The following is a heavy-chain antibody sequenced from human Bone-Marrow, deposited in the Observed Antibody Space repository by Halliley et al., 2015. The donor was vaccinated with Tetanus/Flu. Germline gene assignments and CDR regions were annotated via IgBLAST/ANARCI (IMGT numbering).Heavy chain of an antibody. J-gene: IGHJ4*02. D-gene: IGHD6-19*01. Sequence: LGGLAFISFDGSNKYYANSVKGRFTISRDSSKSTLFLQMYSLRADDTAVYYCARGSAWYPNDYWGQGTLVTVSS. V-gene: IGHV3-30-3*01. CDR3: ARGSAWYPNDY. CDR2: ISFDGSNK.